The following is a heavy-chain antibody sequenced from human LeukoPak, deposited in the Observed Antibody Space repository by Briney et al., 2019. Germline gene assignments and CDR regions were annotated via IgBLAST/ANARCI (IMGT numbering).Heavy chain of an antibody. V-gene: IGHV3-33*01. CDR2: IWYDGSNK. Sequence: AGGSLILSCAASGFTFSSYGMHWVRQAPGKGLEWVAVIWYDGSNKYYADSVKGRFTISRDNAKNTLYLQMNSLRAEDTAVYYCARDAVDTANAVWGQGTTVTVSS. J-gene: IGHJ6*02. D-gene: IGHD5-18*01. CDR1: GFTFSSYG. CDR3: ARDAVDTANAV.